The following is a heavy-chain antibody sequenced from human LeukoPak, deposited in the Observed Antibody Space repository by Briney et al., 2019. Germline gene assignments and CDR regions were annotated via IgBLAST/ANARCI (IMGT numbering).Heavy chain of an antibody. J-gene: IGHJ4*02. Sequence: SETLSLTCTVSGGSISSYYWSWIRQPPGKGLEWIGYIYYSGSTNYNPSLKSRVTISVDTSKNQFSLKLSSVTAADTAVYYCARRDIVLMVYWGQGTLVTVSS. CDR1: GGSISSYY. CDR3: ARRDIVLMVY. D-gene: IGHD2-8*01. CDR2: IYYSGST. V-gene: IGHV4-59*08.